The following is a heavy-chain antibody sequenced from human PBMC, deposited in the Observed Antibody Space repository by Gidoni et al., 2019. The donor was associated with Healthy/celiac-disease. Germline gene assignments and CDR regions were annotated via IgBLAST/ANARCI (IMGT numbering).Heavy chain of an antibody. D-gene: IGHD3-16*01. CDR2: INPNSGGT. CDR3: ARDWGLPTSQRVLGWFDP. J-gene: IGHJ5*02. Sequence: QVQLVQSGAEVKKPGASVKVSCKASGYTFTGYYMHWVRQAPGQGLEWMGWINPNSGGTNYAQKFQGRVTMTRDTSISTAYMELSRLRSDDTAVYYCARDWGLPTSQRVLGWFDPWGQGTLVTVSS. CDR1: GYTFTGYY. V-gene: IGHV1-2*02.